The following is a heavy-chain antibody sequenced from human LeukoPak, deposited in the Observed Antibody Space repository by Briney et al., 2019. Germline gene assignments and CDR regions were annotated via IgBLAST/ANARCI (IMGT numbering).Heavy chain of an antibody. J-gene: IGHJ4*02. CDR3: AREGPTSFSDY. CDR2: IYHSGST. V-gene: IGHV4-38-2*02. Sequence: SETLSLTCTVSGYSISSGYYWGWLRQPPGKGLEWIGSIYHSGSTYYNPSLKSRVTISVDTSKNQFSLKLSSVTAADTAVYYCAREGPTSFSDYWGQGTLVTVSS. D-gene: IGHD1-1*01. CDR1: GYSISSGYY.